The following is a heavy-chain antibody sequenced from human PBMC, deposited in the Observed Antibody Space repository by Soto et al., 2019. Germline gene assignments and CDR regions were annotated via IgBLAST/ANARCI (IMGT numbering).Heavy chain of an antibody. J-gene: IGHJ6*02. CDR3: ARDLSHGNSSSWYYYYYGMDV. CDR2: INAGNGNT. CDR1: GYTFTSYA. V-gene: IGHV1-3*01. D-gene: IGHD6-13*01. Sequence: ASVKVSCKASGYTFTSYAMHWVRQAPGQRLEWMGWINAGNGNTKYSQKLQGRVTITRDTSASTAYMELSSLRSEDTAVYYCARDLSHGNSSSWYYYYYGMDVWGQGTTVTVSS.